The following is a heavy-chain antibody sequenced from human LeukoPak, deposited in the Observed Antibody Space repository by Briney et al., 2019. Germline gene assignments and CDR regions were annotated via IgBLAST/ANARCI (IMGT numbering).Heavy chain of an antibody. Sequence: PGGSLRLSCAASGFTFSSYSMNWVRQAPGKGLEWVSSITTSSSYMFYADSVRGRFTISRDNAENSLYLQMNSLRDEDTAVYYCARDPYSGGYGAYYYYYMDVWGKGTTVTVSS. D-gene: IGHD6-19*01. CDR1: GFTFSSYS. CDR3: ARDPYSGGYGAYYYYYMDV. V-gene: IGHV3-21*01. J-gene: IGHJ6*03. CDR2: ITTSSSYM.